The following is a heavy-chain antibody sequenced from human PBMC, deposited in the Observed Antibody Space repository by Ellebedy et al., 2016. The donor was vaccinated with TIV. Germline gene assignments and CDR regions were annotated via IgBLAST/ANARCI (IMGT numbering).Heavy chain of an antibody. CDR2: IKQDGSEK. V-gene: IGHV3-7*03. J-gene: IGHJ6*03. CDR3: AKGDEFWSGYHSSYYYYMDV. Sequence: GGSLRLXXAASGFTFSSYWMSWVRQAPGKGLEWVANIKQDGSEKYYVDSVKGRFTISRDNSKNTLYLQMNSLRAEDTAVYYCAKGDEFWSGYHSSYYYYMDVWGKGTTVAVSS. D-gene: IGHD3-3*01. CDR1: GFTFSSYW.